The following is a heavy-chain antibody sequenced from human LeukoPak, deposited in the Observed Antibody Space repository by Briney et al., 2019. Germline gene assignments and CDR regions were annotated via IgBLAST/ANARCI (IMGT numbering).Heavy chain of an antibody. CDR2: INHSVGT. Sequence: SETLSLTCAVHGGSFSGYFWSWIRQSPGKGLEWIGEINHSVGTNYNPSLKSRVTMSLDTSKNQFSLKLSSVTAADTAVYYCARGHTRITMLRGSRSAYYFDYWGQGTLVTVSS. CDR1: GGSFSGYF. J-gene: IGHJ4*02. D-gene: IGHD3-10*01. CDR3: ARGHTRITMLRGSRSAYYFDY. V-gene: IGHV4-34*01.